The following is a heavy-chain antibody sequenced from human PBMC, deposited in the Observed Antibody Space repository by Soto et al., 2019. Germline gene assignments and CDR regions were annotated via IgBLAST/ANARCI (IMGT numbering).Heavy chain of an antibody. D-gene: IGHD5-12*01. CDR1: GGTFSSYA. Sequence: SVKVSCKASGGTFSSYAISWVRQAPGQGLEWMGGIIPIFGTANYAQKFQGRVTITADESTSTAYMELSSLRSEDTAVYYCARDLVATNYYYYYGMDVWGQGTTVTVSS. J-gene: IGHJ6*02. CDR3: ARDLVATNYYYYYGMDV. V-gene: IGHV1-69*13. CDR2: IIPIFGTA.